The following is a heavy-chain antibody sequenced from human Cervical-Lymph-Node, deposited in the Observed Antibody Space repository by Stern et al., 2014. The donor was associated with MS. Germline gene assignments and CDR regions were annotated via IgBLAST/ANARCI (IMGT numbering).Heavy chain of an antibody. J-gene: IGHJ6*02. CDR3: AAQGISMVRGVIPYYYAMDV. Sequence: QVQLGQSGAEVKKPGSSVKVSCKASGGTFISYAISWVRQAPGQGLQLMGGIIPIFGIANYAQKFQGRVTITADKSTSTSYMELSSLRSEDTAVYYCAAQGISMVRGVIPYYYAMDVWGQGTTVTVSS. CDR2: IIPIFGIA. CDR1: GGTFISYA. V-gene: IGHV1-69*17. D-gene: IGHD3-10*01.